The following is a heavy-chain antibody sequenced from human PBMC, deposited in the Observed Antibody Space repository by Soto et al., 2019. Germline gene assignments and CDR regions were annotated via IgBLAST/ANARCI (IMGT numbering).Heavy chain of an antibody. CDR2: INHSGST. CDR1: GGSFSGYY. Sequence: PSETLSLTCAVYGGSFSGYYWSWIRQPPGKGLEWIGEINHSGSTNYNPSLKSRVTISVDTSKNQFSLKLSSVTAADTAVYYCARGLDERYCSSTSCYSPLNWFDPWGQGTLVTVS. V-gene: IGHV4-34*01. CDR3: ARGLDERYCSSTSCYSPLNWFDP. D-gene: IGHD2-2*02. J-gene: IGHJ5*02.